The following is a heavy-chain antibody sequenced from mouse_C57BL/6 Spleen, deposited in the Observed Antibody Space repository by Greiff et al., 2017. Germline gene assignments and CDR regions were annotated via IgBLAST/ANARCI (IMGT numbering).Heavy chain of an antibody. CDR3: VRVIYYDYDEGFAY. CDR1: GFTFTTYA. Sequence: EVKLVESGGGLVQPKGSLKLSCAASGFTFTTYAMHWVRQAPGKGLEWVARIRSKSSNYATYYAYSVKDRFTISREDSQSMLYLQMNNLTTEDTAMYYCVRVIYYDYDEGFAYWGQGTLVTVSA. V-gene: IGHV10-3*01. J-gene: IGHJ3*01. CDR2: IRSKSSNYAT. D-gene: IGHD2-4*01.